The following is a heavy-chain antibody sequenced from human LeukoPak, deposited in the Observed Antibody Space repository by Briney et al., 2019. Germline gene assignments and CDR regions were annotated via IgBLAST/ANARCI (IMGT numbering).Heavy chain of an antibody. CDR1: GFTFSSYW. Sequence: GGSLRLSCAASGFTFSSYWMSWVRQAPGKGLEWVANIKQDGSETYYVDSVKGRFTISRDNAKNSLYLQMNSLRAEDTAVYYCAREYYGYVWVSYRHNWYFALWGRGTLVTVSS. CDR3: AREYYGYVWVSYRHNWYFAL. V-gene: IGHV3-7*03. D-gene: IGHD3-16*02. CDR2: IKQDGSET. J-gene: IGHJ2*01.